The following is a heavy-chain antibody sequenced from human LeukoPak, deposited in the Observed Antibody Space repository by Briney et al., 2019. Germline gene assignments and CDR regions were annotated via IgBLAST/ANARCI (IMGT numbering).Heavy chain of an antibody. J-gene: IGHJ3*02. D-gene: IGHD6-19*01. V-gene: IGHV1-2*02. CDR1: GFSVKNYY. Sequence: ASVKVSCKASGFSVKNYYMHWVRQAPGQGLEWMGWINPNSGGTNYAQTFQGRVTMTWDTSISTAYMELTRLTSDDTAVYSCARDLYSGGWTGAFDIWGQGTMVTVSS. CDR2: INPNSGGT. CDR3: ARDLYSGGWTGAFDI.